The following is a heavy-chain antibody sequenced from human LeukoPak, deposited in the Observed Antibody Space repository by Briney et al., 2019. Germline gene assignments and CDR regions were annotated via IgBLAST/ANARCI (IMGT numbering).Heavy chain of an antibody. D-gene: IGHD2-15*01. J-gene: IGHJ4*02. CDR3: ARGDCSGGSCCPDY. Sequence: GGSLRLSCAASGFAFSTYSMNWLRQAPGKGLEWLSHIGSTGTTIYYADSMKGRFTISRDNAKNSLYLQMDSLRVEDTAIYYCARGDCSGGSCCPDYWGQGTLVTVSS. CDR2: IGSTGTTI. CDR1: GFAFSTYS. V-gene: IGHV3-48*01.